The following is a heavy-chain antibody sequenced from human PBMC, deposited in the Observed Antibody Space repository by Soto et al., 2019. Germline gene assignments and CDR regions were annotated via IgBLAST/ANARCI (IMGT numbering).Heavy chain of an antibody. Sequence: GESLKISCKGSGYSFTSYGIGWVRQMPGKGLEWMGIIYPGDSDTRYSPSFQGQVTISADKSISTAYLQWSSLKASDTAMYYCARHNIGSGWYGGASTGPLKVYYYGMDVWGQGTTVTVSS. CDR1: GYSFTSYG. CDR3: ARHNIGSGWYGGASTGPLKVYYYGMDV. D-gene: IGHD6-19*01. J-gene: IGHJ6*02. V-gene: IGHV5-51*01. CDR2: IYPGDSDT.